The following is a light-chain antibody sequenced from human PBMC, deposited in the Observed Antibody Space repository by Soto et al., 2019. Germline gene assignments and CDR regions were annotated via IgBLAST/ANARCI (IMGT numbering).Light chain of an antibody. CDR3: QQHTNWPPSIT. Sequence: EIVLIQSPATLSLSPGERATFSCRASQSVSSYLAWFQQKPGQAPRLLIYDASHRATGIAARFSGSGSRTDFTLTISSLEPEDFGVYYCQQHTNWPPSITFGQGTRLEIK. CDR1: QSVSSY. J-gene: IGKJ5*01. CDR2: DAS. V-gene: IGKV3-11*01.